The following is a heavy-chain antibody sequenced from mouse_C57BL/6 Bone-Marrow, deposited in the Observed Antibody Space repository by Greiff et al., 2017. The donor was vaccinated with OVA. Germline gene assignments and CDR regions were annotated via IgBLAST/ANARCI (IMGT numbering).Heavy chain of an antibody. CDR3: ARRTTGFAY. CDR2: ISSGGSYT. J-gene: IGHJ3*01. D-gene: IGHD1-1*01. Sequence: EVKLMESGGDLVKPGGSLKLSCAASGFTFSSYGMSWVRQTPDQRLEWVATISSGGSYTYYPDSVKGRFTISRDNAKNTLYLQMSSLKSEDTAMYYGARRTTGFAYWGQGTLVTVSA. V-gene: IGHV5-6*02. CDR1: GFTFSSYG.